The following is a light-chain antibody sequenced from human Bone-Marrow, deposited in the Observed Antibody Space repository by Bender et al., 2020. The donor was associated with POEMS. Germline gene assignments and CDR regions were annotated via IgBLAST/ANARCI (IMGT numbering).Light chain of an antibody. Sequence: QSALTQPASVSGSPGQSITISCTGTSSDFGSFNLVSWYQHHPGKAPKLMIYDDSKRPSGVSNRCSGSKSGNTASLTISGLQAEDEADYYCCSNTGSGTALGTGTKVTVL. CDR2: DDS. V-gene: IGLV2-23*01. J-gene: IGLJ1*01. CDR1: SSDFGSFNL. CDR3: CSNTGSGTA.